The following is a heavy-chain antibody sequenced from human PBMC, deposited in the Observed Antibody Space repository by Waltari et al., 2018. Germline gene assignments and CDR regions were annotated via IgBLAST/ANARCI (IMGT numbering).Heavy chain of an antibody. CDR2: IHGDGSSP. J-gene: IGHJ4*02. CDR3: ATLIQLWPSPFDY. CDR1: GFPFSSYR. V-gene: IGHV3-74*01. D-gene: IGHD1-1*01. Sequence: EVQLVEAGGDLVQPGGSLRLSCVASGFPFSSYRMHWVRQVPGKGLVWVSHIHGDGSSPTYAESVKGRFTISRDNAKNTLYLQMNSLRAEDTAVYYCATLIQLWPSPFDYWGPGTLVTVSS.